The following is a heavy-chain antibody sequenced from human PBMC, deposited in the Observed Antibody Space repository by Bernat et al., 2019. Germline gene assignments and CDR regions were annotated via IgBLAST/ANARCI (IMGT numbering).Heavy chain of an antibody. Sequence: QVQLQQWGAGLLKPSETLSLTCAVYGGSFSGYYWSWIRQPPGKGLEWIGEINHSGSTNYNPSLKSRVTISVDTSKNQFSLKLSSVTAADTAVYYCARGPVVLLWFGESGNNWFDPWGQGTLVTVSS. CDR1: GGSFSGYY. CDR3: ARGPVVLLWFGESGNNWFDP. CDR2: INHSGST. J-gene: IGHJ5*02. V-gene: IGHV4-34*01. D-gene: IGHD3-10*01.